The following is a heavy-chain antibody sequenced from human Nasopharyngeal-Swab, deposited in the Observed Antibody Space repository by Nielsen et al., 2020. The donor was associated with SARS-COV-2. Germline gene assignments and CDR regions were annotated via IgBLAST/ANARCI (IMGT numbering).Heavy chain of an antibody. CDR3: ARAPPGVVFGVVTAIVAFDI. CDR1: GGSISSYY. D-gene: IGHD2-21*02. V-gene: IGHV4-59*01. Sequence: SETLSLTCTVSGGSISSYYWSWIRQPPGKGLEWIGYIYYSGRTNYNPSLKSRVTISVDTSKNQFSLKLSSVTAADTAVYYCARAPPGVVFGVVTAIVAFDIWGQGTMVTVSS. J-gene: IGHJ3*02. CDR2: IYYSGRT.